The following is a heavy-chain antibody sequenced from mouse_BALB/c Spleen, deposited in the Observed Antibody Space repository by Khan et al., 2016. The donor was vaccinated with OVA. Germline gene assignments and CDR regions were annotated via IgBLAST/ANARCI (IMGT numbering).Heavy chain of an antibody. CDR1: DYSITSGYY. CDR3: ARGYPFAY. Sequence: EVQLQESGPGLVKPSQSLSLTCSVTDYSITSGYYWNWIRQFPGNKLEWMGYISYDGSNNYNPSLKNRISITRDTSKNQFFLKLNSVTTEDTATYVCARGYPFAYWGQGTLVTVSA. J-gene: IGHJ3*01. CDR2: ISYDGSN. V-gene: IGHV3-6*02. D-gene: IGHD1-1*01.